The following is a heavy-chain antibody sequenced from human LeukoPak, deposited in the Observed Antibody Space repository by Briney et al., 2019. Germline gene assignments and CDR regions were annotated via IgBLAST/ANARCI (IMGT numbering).Heavy chain of an antibody. CDR2: INPNSGGT. D-gene: IGHD2-2*03. V-gene: IGHV1-2*02. J-gene: IGHJ6*02. Sequence: ASVKVSCKASGYTFTGYYMHWVRQAPGQGLEWMGWINPNSGGTNYAQKFQGRVAMTRDTSISTAYMELSRLRSDDTAVYYCARSMDPLYYYYYGMDVWGQGTTVTVSS. CDR3: ARSMDPLYYYYYGMDV. CDR1: GYTFTGYY.